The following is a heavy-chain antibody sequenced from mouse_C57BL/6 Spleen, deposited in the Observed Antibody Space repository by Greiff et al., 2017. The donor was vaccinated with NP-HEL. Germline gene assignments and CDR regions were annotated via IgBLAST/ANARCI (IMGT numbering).Heavy chain of an antibody. J-gene: IGHJ3*01. CDR1: GYTFTDHT. CDR3: AKEESPTVVAPPGFAY. Sequence: VQLQQSDAELVKPGASVKISCKVSGYTFTDHTIHWMKQRPEQGLAWIGYIYPRDGSPKYNEKFKGKATLTAAKSSSTAYMQLNSLTSEDSAVYCCAKEESPTVVAPPGFAYWGQGTLVTVSA. D-gene: IGHD1-1*01. V-gene: IGHV1-78*01. CDR2: IYPRDGSP.